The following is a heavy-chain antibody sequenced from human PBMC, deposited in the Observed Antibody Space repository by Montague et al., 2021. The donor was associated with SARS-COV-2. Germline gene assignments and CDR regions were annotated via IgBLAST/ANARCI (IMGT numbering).Heavy chain of an antibody. CDR3: AGDIVAGLLSY. CDR1: GGSITVYY. Sequence: SETLSLTCAVSGGSITVYYWNWIRQSAGKGLEWLGRIDARGNTHYNPSVQGRLTMSVDTSKKHFSLKLTSVTAADTALYYCAGDIVAGLLSYWGQGTLVSVSS. J-gene: IGHJ4*02. CDR2: IDARGNT. D-gene: IGHD3-9*01. V-gene: IGHV4-4*07.